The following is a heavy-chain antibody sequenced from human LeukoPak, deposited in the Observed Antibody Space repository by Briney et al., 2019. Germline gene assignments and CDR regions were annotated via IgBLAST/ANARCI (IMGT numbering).Heavy chain of an antibody. Sequence: GGSLRLSCAASGFTFSSYEMNWVRQAPGKGLEWVSYISNSGSTKYYADSVKGRFTISRDNAKNSLYLQMDSLRAEDTAIYYCARATFGGFIDYWGQGTLVTVSS. CDR2: ISNSGSTK. CDR1: GFTFSSYE. D-gene: IGHD3-16*02. CDR3: ARATFGGFIDY. V-gene: IGHV3-48*03. J-gene: IGHJ4*02.